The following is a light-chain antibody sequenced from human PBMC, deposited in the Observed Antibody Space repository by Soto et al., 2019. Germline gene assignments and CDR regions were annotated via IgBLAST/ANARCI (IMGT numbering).Light chain of an antibody. CDR3: QQYGSSGT. Sequence: EIVLTQSPATLSLSPGERATLSFRASQSVSIYLALYQQKPGQAPRLLIYGASTRATGIPARFSGSGSGTDFTLTISRLEPEDFAVYYCQQYGSSGTFGQGTKVDIK. J-gene: IGKJ1*01. CDR2: GAS. CDR1: QSVSIY. V-gene: IGKV3-20*01.